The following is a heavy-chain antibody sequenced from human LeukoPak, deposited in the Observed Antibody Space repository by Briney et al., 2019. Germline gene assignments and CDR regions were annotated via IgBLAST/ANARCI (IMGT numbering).Heavy chain of an antibody. J-gene: IGHJ6*02. CDR3: ARDQNIVVVVAATQFYYYGMDV. Sequence: ASVKVSCKASGGTFSSYAISWVRQAPGQGLEWMGGIIPIFGTANYAQKFQGRVTITADESTSTAYMELSSLRSEDPAVYYCARDQNIVVVVAATQFYYYGMDVWGQGTTVTVSS. V-gene: IGHV1-69*13. D-gene: IGHD2-15*01. CDR1: GGTFSSYA. CDR2: IIPIFGTA.